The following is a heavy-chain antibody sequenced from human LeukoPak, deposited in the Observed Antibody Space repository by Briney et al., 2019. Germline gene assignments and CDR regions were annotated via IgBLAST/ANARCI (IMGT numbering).Heavy chain of an antibody. V-gene: IGHV5-51*01. CDR3: ARAFMVRGVIFDY. CDR2: IYPGDSDT. D-gene: IGHD3-10*01. Sequence: GESLKISCKGSGYSFTSYWIGWVRHMPGKGLEWMGIIYPGDSDTRYSPSFQGQVTISADKSISTAYLQWSSLKASDTAMYYCARAFMVRGVIFDYWGQGTLVTVSS. CDR1: GYSFTSYW. J-gene: IGHJ4*02.